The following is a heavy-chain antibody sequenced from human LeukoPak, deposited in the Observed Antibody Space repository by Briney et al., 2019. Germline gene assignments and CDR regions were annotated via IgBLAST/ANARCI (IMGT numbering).Heavy chain of an antibody. CDR1: GFTFSSSA. V-gene: IGHV3-23*01. CDR3: AKGNVVNWFDP. Sequence: GGSLRLSCAASGFTFSSSAMSWVRQAPGKGLEWVSTISPSGDNTYYADSVKGRFTISRDNSKSTLYLQMNSLRAEDTAVYYCAKGNVVNWFDPWGQGTLVTVSS. CDR2: ISPSGDNT. J-gene: IGHJ5*02. D-gene: IGHD2-15*01.